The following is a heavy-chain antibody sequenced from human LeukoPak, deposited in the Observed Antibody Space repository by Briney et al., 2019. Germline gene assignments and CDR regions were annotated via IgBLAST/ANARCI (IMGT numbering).Heavy chain of an antibody. J-gene: IGHJ4*02. CDR2: IYYSGST. V-gene: IGHV4-31*03. CDR3: ARGPRIQLWLRRPNYFDY. CDR1: GGSISSGGYY. Sequence: SETLSLTCTVSGGSISSGGYYWSWIRQHPGKGLEWIGYIYYSGSTYYNPSLKSRVTISVDTSKNQSSLKLSSVTAADTAVYYCARGPRIQLWLRRPNYFDYWGQGTLVTVSS. D-gene: IGHD5-18*01.